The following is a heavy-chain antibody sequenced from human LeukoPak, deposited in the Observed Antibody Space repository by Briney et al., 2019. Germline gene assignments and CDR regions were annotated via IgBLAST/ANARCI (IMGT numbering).Heavy chain of an antibody. CDR3: ERLIPYSSSSPVDY. CDR2: ISSNSSYI. D-gene: IGHD6-6*01. Sequence: GGSLRLSCAASGFTFSSYCMNWVRQAPGKGLEWVSSISSNSSYIYYADSVKGRFTISRDNAKNSLYLQMNSLRAEDTAVYYCERLIPYSSSSPVDYWGQGTLVTVSS. CDR1: GFTFSSYC. V-gene: IGHV3-21*01. J-gene: IGHJ4*02.